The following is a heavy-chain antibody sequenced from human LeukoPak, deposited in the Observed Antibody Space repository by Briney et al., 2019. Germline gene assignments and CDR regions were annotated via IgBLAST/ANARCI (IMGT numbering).Heavy chain of an antibody. J-gene: IGHJ6*02. V-gene: IGHV3-15*01. CDR3: TTVFVLQYGFDV. CDR2: IKSELDGGTT. CDR1: GFTFSNAW. D-gene: IGHD5-24*01. Sequence: PGGSLRLSCAASGFTFSNAWMSWVRQTAGKGLECVGHIKSELDGGTTDYAAPVKGRFTISRDDSRNTLYLQLNSLKTEDTGVYYCTTVFVLQYGFDVWGQGTTVTVSS.